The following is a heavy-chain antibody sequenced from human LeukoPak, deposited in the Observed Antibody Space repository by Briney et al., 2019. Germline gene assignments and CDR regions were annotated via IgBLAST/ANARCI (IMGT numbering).Heavy chain of an antibody. Sequence: ASVKVSCKASGGTFSSYAISWVRQAPGQGLEWMGRIIPILGIANYAQKFQGRVTITADKSTSTAYMELSSLRSEDTAVYYCASEYYDSSDGNAFDIWGQGTMVTVSS. D-gene: IGHD3-22*01. CDR3: ASEYYDSSDGNAFDI. J-gene: IGHJ3*02. V-gene: IGHV1-69*04. CDR1: GGTFSSYA. CDR2: IIPILGIA.